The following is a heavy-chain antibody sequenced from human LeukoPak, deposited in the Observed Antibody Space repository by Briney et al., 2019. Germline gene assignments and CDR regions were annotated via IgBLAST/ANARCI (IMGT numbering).Heavy chain of an antibody. CDR1: GFTFSSYG. J-gene: IGHJ4*02. Sequence: GGSLRLSCAAAGFTFSSYGMSWVRQAPGKGLEWVSGISGSGVGTYYADSVKGRFTISRDNSKNTLYLQMSSLRPEDTAVYYCAKDKGREGDYWGQGNLVTVSS. V-gene: IGHV3-23*01. CDR3: AKDKGREGDY. CDR2: ISGSGVGT.